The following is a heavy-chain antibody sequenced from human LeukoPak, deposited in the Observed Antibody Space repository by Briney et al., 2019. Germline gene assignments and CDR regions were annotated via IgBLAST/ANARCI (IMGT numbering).Heavy chain of an antibody. Sequence: ASVKVSCKASGYTFTSFGISWVRQAPGQGLEWMGWISAYNGNTKYAQKLRDRVTMTTDTSTSTAYMELRSLISDDTAMYYCARDASGYAWNYWGQGTLVTVSS. CDR2: ISAYNGNT. D-gene: IGHD5-12*01. CDR3: ARDASGYAWNY. V-gene: IGHV1-18*04. CDR1: GYTFTSFG. J-gene: IGHJ4*02.